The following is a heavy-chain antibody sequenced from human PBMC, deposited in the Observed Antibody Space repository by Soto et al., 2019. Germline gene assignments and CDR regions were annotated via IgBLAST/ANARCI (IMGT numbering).Heavy chain of an antibody. V-gene: IGHV1-46*01. CDR3: ARAQVSGTIEIGFSV. Sequence: QVQLVQSGAEVKKPGASVKISCKTSGDTFSPTFFIWWHKPPGRGFRWMSIIYPSFHSPTYSQNFQGRLTVTSDASTLTVYMELSSLKSEDTAVYYCARAQVSGTIEIGFSVWGQGTLVTVSS. CDR1: GDTFSPT. J-gene: IGHJ3*01. D-gene: IGHD1-26*01. CDR2: IYPSFHSP.